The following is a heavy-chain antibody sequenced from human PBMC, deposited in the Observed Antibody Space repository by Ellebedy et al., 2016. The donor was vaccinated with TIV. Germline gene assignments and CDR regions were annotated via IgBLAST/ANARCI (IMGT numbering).Heavy chain of an antibody. V-gene: IGHV3-23*01. J-gene: IGHJ5*02. Sequence: PGGSLRLSCATSGFIFSDYAISWVRQPPGQGLEWVSTISGRGESTFAADSVKGRFTISRDFSKRTVYLQMNSLRVEDTAVYFCATRGHSIGWFADWGQGTLVTVSP. CDR3: ATRGHSIGWFAD. CDR2: ISGRGEST. CDR1: GFIFSDYA. D-gene: IGHD3-22*01.